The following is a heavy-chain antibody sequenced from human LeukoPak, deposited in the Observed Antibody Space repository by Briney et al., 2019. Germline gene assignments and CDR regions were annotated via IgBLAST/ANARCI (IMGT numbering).Heavy chain of an antibody. CDR2: ISAYNGNT. J-gene: IGHJ3*02. CDR1: GYTFTSYG. CDR3: ARDIGALTTQVPPDAFDI. V-gene: IGHV1-18*01. D-gene: IGHD6-6*01. Sequence: ASVKVSCKASGYTFTSYGISWVRQAPGQGLEWMGWISAYNGNTNYAQKLQGRVTMTTDTSTSTAYMELRSLRSDDTAVYYCARDIGALTTQVPPDAFDIWGQGTMVTVSS.